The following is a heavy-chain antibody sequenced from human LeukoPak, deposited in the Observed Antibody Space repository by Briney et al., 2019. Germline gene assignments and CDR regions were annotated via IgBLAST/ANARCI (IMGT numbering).Heavy chain of an antibody. J-gene: IGHJ6*04. CDR3: TAPGPGSSGYYYYGMDV. CDR1: GFTFGDYA. CDR2: IRSKAYGGTT. Sequence: GRSLRLSCTASGFTFGDYAMSWVRQAPGKGLEWVGFIRSKAYGGTTEYAASVKGRFTISRDVSKSIAYLQMNSLKTEDTAVYYCTAPGPGSSGYYYYGMDVWGKGTTVTVSS. V-gene: IGHV3-49*04. D-gene: IGHD6-13*01.